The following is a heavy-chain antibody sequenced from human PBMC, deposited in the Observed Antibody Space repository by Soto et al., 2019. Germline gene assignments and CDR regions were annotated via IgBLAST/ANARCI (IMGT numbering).Heavy chain of an antibody. Sequence: ASVKVSCKASGGTFSSYAISWVRQAPGQGLEWMGGIIPIFGTANYAQKFQGRVTITADESTSTAYMELSSLRSEDTAVYYCARVMYYDSSGYPAGAFDYWGEGTLVTVSS. CDR2: IIPIFGTA. J-gene: IGHJ4*02. V-gene: IGHV1-69*13. D-gene: IGHD3-22*01. CDR1: GGTFSSYA. CDR3: ARVMYYDSSGYPAGAFDY.